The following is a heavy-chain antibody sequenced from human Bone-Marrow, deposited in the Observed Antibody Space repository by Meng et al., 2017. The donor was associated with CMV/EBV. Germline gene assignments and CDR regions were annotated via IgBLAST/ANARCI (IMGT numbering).Heavy chain of an antibody. CDR1: GYTFTNYG. CDR3: ARDRRSLQSAATIVY. J-gene: IGHJ4*02. CDR2: ISSYNGNT. D-gene: IGHD5-12*01. V-gene: IGHV1-18*01. Sequence: ASVKVSCKASGYTFTNYGISWVRQAPGQGLEWMGWISSYNGNTNYAQKLQGRVTMTTDTSTSTAYMELRSLRSDDTAVYYCARDRRSLQSAATIVYWGQGTLVTVSS.